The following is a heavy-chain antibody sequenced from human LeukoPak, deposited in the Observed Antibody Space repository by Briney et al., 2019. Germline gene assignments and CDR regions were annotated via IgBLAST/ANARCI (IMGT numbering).Heavy chain of an antibody. CDR1: GFTFSSYE. CDR2: ISSGGSAI. D-gene: IGHD6-6*01. Sequence: PGGSLRLSCGASGFTFSSYEMNWVRQAPGKGLEWVSYISSGGSAIYYADSVKGRFTISRDNAKNSLYLQMNSLRPEDTAVYYCARNDYSSSSYFYWGQGTLVTVSS. CDR3: ARNDYSSSSYFY. J-gene: IGHJ4*02. V-gene: IGHV3-48*03.